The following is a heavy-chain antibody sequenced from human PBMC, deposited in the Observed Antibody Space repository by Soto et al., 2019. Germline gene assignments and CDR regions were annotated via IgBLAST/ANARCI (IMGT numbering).Heavy chain of an antibody. CDR2: IYYSGST. Sequence: QLQLQESGPGLVKPSETLSLTCTVSGGSISSSSYYWGWIRQPPGKGLEWIGSIYYSGSTYYNPSLKSRVTISVDTSKNQFSLKLSSVTAADTAVYYCASYYDSSGYFDYWGQGTLVTVSS. D-gene: IGHD3-22*01. V-gene: IGHV4-39*01. CDR3: ASYYDSSGYFDY. CDR1: GGSISSSSYY. J-gene: IGHJ4*02.